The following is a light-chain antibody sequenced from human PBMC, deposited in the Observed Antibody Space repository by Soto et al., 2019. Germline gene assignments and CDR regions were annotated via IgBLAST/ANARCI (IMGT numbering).Light chain of an antibody. V-gene: IGKV3-20*01. CDR3: QLYDSPSYT. J-gene: IGKJ2*01. CDR1: QSITSSY. CDR2: GAS. Sequence: EIVLTQSPGTLSLSPGERATLSCRASQSITSSYLAWYQQKPGQAPGLLIYGASRRATDIPDRFSGSGSGTDFTLTISRLEPEDFAVYYCQLYDSPSYTFGQGTKLEIK.